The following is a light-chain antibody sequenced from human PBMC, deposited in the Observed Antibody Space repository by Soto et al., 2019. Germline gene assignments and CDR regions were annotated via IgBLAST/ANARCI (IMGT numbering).Light chain of an antibody. CDR3: SSYTSNSTYV. V-gene: IGLV2-14*01. CDR1: SSDVGGYNY. Sequence: QSALTQPASVSGSPGQSITISCTGTSSDVGGYNYVSWYQHHPGKAPKLMIYEVSNRPSGVSNRFSGSKSGNTASLIISGLQAEDEADYYCSSYTSNSTYVSGSGTKLTVL. J-gene: IGLJ1*01. CDR2: EVS.